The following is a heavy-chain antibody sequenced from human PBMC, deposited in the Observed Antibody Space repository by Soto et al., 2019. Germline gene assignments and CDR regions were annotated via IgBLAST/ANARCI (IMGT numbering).Heavy chain of an antibody. Sequence: QVQLVESGGGLVKPGGSLRLSCAASGFTFSDYYMSWIRQAPGKGLEWVSYISSSSSYTTYADSVKGRFTISRDNAKNALYLQMNSLRAENTALYYCARDPHSRGGFSDYWGQGTLVTVSS. CDR3: ARDPHSRGGFSDY. D-gene: IGHD5-12*01. J-gene: IGHJ4*02. V-gene: IGHV3-11*05. CDR1: GFTFSDYY. CDR2: ISSSSSYT.